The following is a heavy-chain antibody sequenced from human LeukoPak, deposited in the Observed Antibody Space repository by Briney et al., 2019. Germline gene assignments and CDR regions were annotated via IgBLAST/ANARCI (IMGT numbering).Heavy chain of an antibody. CDR3: ARGGLNYDFWSGYNNWFDP. CDR1: GGTFSSYA. CDR2: IIPIFGTA. V-gene: IGHV1-69*13. Sequence: GAPVKVSCKASGGTFSSYAISWVRQAPGQGLEWMGGIIPIFGTANYAQKFQGRVTITADESTSTAYMELSSLRSEDTAVYYCARGGLNYDFWSGYNNWFDPWGQGTLVTVSS. D-gene: IGHD3-3*01. J-gene: IGHJ5*02.